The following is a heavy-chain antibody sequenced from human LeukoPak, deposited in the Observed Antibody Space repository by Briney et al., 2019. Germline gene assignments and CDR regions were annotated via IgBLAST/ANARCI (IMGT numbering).Heavy chain of an antibody. D-gene: IGHD3-16*02. V-gene: IGHV4-30-2*01. Sequence: SQTLSLTCAVSGGSISSGGYSWSWIRQPPGKGLEWIGYIYHSGSTYYNPSLKSRVTISVDRSKNQFSLKLSSVTAADTAVYYCARDNYVWGSYRPYNWFDPWGQGTLVTVSS. CDR1: GGSISSGGYS. CDR3: ARDNYVWGSYRPYNWFDP. J-gene: IGHJ5*02. CDR2: IYHSGST.